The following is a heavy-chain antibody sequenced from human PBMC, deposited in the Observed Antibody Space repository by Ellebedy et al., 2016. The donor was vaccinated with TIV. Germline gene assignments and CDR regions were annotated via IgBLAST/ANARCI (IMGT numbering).Heavy chain of an antibody. Sequence: MPGGSLRLSCTVSGGSVSSANYYWTWFRQPPGKGLEWSGYIYSSGRTDYKHSLKSRMAISVDTSRNQISLKLSSVTAADTAVYYCSAAYGRVTPAYWGQGTLVTVSS. CDR3: SAAYGRVTPAY. CDR1: GGSVSSANYY. D-gene: IGHD4-17*01. V-gene: IGHV4-61*01. CDR2: IYSSGRT. J-gene: IGHJ4*02.